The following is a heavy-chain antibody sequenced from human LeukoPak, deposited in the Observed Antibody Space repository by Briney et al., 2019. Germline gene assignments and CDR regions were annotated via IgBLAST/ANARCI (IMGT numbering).Heavy chain of an antibody. Sequence: GGSLSLSCAASGFTFSSYSMNWVRHAPGEGLEWVSSISSSSYIYYADSVKGRFTISRDNAKSSLYLQMNSLRAEDTAVYYCARDGFSYYYDSSGASDYWGQGTLVTVSS. V-gene: IGHV3-21*01. D-gene: IGHD3-22*01. CDR3: ARDGFSYYYDSSGASDY. J-gene: IGHJ4*02. CDR2: ISSSSYI. CDR1: GFTFSSYS.